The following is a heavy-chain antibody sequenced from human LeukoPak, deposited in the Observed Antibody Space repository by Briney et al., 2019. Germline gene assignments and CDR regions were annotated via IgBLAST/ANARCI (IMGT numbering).Heavy chain of an antibody. D-gene: IGHD5-12*01. CDR2: INPNSGGT. CDR1: GYTFTGYY. V-gene: IGHV1-2*02. J-gene: IGHJ4*02. Sequence: ASVKVSCKASGYTFTGYYMHWVRQAPGQGLEWMGWINPNSGGTNYAQKFQGRVTMTRDTSISTAYMELSRLRSDDTAVYYCARELRDGYISPQLDYWGQGTLVTVSS. CDR3: ARELRDGYISPQLDY.